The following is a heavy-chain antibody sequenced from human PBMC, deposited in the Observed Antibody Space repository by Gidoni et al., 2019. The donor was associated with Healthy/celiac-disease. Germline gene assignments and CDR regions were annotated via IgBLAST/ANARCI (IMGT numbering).Heavy chain of an antibody. CDR1: GFTFSSYW. J-gene: IGHJ4*02. CDR2: IKQDGSEK. CDR3: ARGGSQLGSLYYFDY. D-gene: IGHD3-16*01. V-gene: IGHV3-7*01. Sequence: EVQLVESGGGLVQPGGSLRLSCGVSGFTFSSYWMSWVRQAPGKGLEWVANIKQDGSEKKYVDSAKGRFTISRDNAKRSLFLQMKSLRAEDTAVYYCARGGSQLGSLYYFDYWGQGTLVTVSS.